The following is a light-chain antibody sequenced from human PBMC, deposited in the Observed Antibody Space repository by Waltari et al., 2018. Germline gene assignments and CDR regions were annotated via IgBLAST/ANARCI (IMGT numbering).Light chain of an antibody. CDR3: QQANSVPLT. J-gene: IGKJ4*01. Sequence: DIQMTQSPSFVSASVGDRVTITCRASQVISNWLAWYQHKPGKAPKLLIYAESSLQSGVPSRFSGSGSGTDFTLSISSLQPEDSATYYCQQANSVPLTFGGGTKVEIK. V-gene: IGKV1-12*01. CDR1: QVISNW. CDR2: AES.